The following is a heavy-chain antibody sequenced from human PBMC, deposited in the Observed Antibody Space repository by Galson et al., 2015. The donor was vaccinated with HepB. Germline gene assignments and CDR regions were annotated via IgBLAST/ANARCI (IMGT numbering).Heavy chain of an antibody. CDR1: GFTFDDYA. Sequence: SLRLSCAASGFTFDDYAMHWVRQAPGKGLEWVSGISWNSGSIGYVDSVKGRFTISRDNAKNSLYLHMNSLRVEDTALYYCAKDRIGGYWSGSSCYGLPFYYMDVWGKGTTVTVSS. CDR2: ISWNSGSI. D-gene: IGHD2-15*01. J-gene: IGHJ6*03. V-gene: IGHV3-9*01. CDR3: AKDRIGGYWSGSSCYGLPFYYMDV.